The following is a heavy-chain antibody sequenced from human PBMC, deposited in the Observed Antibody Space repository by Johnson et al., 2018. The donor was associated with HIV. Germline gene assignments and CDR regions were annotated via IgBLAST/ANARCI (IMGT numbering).Heavy chain of an antibody. CDR1: GSLFSSYA. CDR2: IWNDGSNK. D-gene: IGHD1-26*01. V-gene: IGHV3-33*01. Sequence: QVQLVESGGGVVRPGTSLRLSCAASGSLFSSYAMHWIRQAPGKGLEWVTLIWNDGSNKYYTDSVKGRFTISRDNSKNTLYLQMNSLRAEDRSVYYCARGREGGTYQGGAFDIWGQGTMVTVSS. J-gene: IGHJ3*02. CDR3: ARGREGGTYQGGAFDI.